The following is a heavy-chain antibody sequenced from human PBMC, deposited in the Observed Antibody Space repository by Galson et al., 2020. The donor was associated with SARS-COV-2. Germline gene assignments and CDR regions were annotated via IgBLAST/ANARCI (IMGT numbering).Heavy chain of an antibody. J-gene: IGHJ6*02. CDR3: AKGMLATIRGYYYGMDV. Sequence: GGSLRLSCAASGFTFDDYAMHWVRQAPGKGLEWVSGISWNSGSIGYADSAKGRFTISRDNAKNSLYLQMNSLRAEDTALYYCAKGMLATIRGYYYGMDVWGQGTTVTVSS. CDR1: GFTFDDYA. CDR2: ISWNSGSI. D-gene: IGHD5-12*01. V-gene: IGHV3-9*01.